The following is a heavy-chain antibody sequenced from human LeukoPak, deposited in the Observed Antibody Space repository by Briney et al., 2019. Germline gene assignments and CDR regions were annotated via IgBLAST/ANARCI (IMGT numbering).Heavy chain of an antibody. J-gene: IGHJ4*02. CDR3: ARAPLVATIPSDY. V-gene: IGHV1-69*06. CDR1: GGTFSSYA. CDR2: IIPIFGTA. Sequence: RASVKVSCKASGGTFSSYAISWVRQAPGQGLEWMGGIIPIFGTANYAQKFQGRVTITADKSTSTAYMELSSLRSEDTAVYYCARAPLVATIPSDYWGQGTLVTVSS. D-gene: IGHD5-12*01.